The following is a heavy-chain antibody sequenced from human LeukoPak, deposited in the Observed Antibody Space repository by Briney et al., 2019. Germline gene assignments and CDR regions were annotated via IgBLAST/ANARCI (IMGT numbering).Heavy chain of an antibody. Sequence: SETLSLTCTVSGGSISSYYWSWIRQPPGKGLEWIGYIYYRGSTNYNPSLKSRVTISVDTSKNQFSLKLSSVTAADTAVYYCAREMGKGYSYGYATNDAFDIWGQGTMVTVSS. V-gene: IGHV4-59*01. CDR3: AREMGKGYSYGYATNDAFDI. CDR1: GGSISSYY. J-gene: IGHJ3*02. D-gene: IGHD5-18*01. CDR2: IYYRGST.